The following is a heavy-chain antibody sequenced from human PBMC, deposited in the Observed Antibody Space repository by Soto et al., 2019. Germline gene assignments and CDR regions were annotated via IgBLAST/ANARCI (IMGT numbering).Heavy chain of an antibody. CDR2: IWYDGSNK. J-gene: IGHJ3*01. CDR3: ARDDEADLIAVALDL. D-gene: IGHD6-19*01. Sequence: QVQLVESGGGVVQPGRSLRLSCAASGFTFSSYGMHWVRQAPGKGLEWVAVIWYDGSNKYYADSVKGRFTISRDNSKNTLYLQMNSLRAEDTAVYYCARDDEADLIAVALDLWGQGTMVTVSS. CDR1: GFTFSSYG. V-gene: IGHV3-33*01.